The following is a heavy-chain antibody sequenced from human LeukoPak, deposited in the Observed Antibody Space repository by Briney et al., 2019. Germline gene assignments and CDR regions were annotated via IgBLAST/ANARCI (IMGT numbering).Heavy chain of an antibody. D-gene: IGHD3-22*01. V-gene: IGHV4-39*07. CDR3: ARGDYYDTSGPFDY. Sequence: SETLSLTCTVSGGSISSGGYYWAWIRQPPGEGLEWIGSFYYSGFTHYNPSLKSRVAISIDTSKNQLSLRLSSVAAADTAIYYCARGDYYDTSGPFDYWGQGALVTVSS. J-gene: IGHJ4*02. CDR1: GGSISSGGYY. CDR2: FYYSGFT.